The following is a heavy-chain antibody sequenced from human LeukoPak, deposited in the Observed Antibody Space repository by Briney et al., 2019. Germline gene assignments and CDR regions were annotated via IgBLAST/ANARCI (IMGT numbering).Heavy chain of an antibody. D-gene: IGHD6-13*01. Sequence: PGKSLRLSCEASDITFSSYGMHWVRQAPGKGLEWVAVTSYNGRESYYVDSVKGRFTISRDNSKDTLYLQMNSLRPEDTAVYHCARGTGDTSSWFHDYWGQGTLVTVSS. CDR1: DITFSSYG. J-gene: IGHJ4*02. CDR3: ARGTGDTSSWFHDY. V-gene: IGHV3-30*03. CDR2: TSYNGRES.